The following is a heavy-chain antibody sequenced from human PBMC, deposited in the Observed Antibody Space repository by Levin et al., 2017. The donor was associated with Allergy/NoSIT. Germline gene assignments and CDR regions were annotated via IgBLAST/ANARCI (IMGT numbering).Heavy chain of an antibody. J-gene: IGHJ6*02. CDR3: ARGGSSWYYYYYGMDV. Sequence: GSLRLSCAVYGGSFSGYYWSWIRQPPGKGLEWIGEINHSGSTNYNPSLKSRVTISVDTSKNQFSLKLSSVTAADTAVYYCARGGSSWYYYYYGMDVWGQGTTVTVSS. V-gene: IGHV4-34*01. CDR1: GGSFSGYY. D-gene: IGHD6-13*01. CDR2: INHSGST.